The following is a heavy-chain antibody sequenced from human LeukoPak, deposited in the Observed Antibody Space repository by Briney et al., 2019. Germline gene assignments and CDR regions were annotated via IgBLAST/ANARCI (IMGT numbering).Heavy chain of an antibody. J-gene: IGHJ3*02. CDR3: ARGGYYDSSGYFAFDI. CDR2: ISAYNGNT. V-gene: IGHV1-18*01. CDR1: GYTFTSYG. D-gene: IGHD3-22*01. Sequence: GASVKVSCKASGYTFTSYGISWVRQAPGQGLEWMGWISAYNGNTNYAQKLQGRVTMTRNTSISTAYMELSSLRSEDTAVYYCARGGYYDSSGYFAFDIWGQGTMVTVSS.